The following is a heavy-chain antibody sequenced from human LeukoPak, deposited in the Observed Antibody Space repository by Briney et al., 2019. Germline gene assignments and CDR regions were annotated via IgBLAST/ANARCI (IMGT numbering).Heavy chain of an antibody. V-gene: IGHV3-21*01. CDR3: PRAGIWFGELLRPLFDY. D-gene: IGHD3-10*01. J-gene: IGHJ4*02. CDR1: GVTFSSYS. CDR2: ISSSSGYI. Sequence: GGSLRLSCAASGVTFSSYSMNWGRRAPGKGVEWGSSISSSSGYIYYADPVKGRFTISRDNSKNTLYLQINSLRAEPTALYYSPRAGIWFGELLRPLFDYWGQGTLVTVSS.